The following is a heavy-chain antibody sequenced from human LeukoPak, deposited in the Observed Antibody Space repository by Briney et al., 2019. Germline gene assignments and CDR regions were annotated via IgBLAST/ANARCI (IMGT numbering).Heavy chain of an antibody. Sequence: GGSLRLSCAASGFTFSSYWMSWVRQAPGKGLEWVANIKQDGSEKYYVDSVKGRFTISRENAKNSLYLQMNSLRAEDTAVYYCARVDGSGSYYFYYYYYMDVWGKGTTVTVSS. CDR2: IKQDGSEK. D-gene: IGHD3-10*01. V-gene: IGHV3-7*01. J-gene: IGHJ6*03. CDR1: GFTFSSYW. CDR3: ARVDGSGSYYFYYYYYMDV.